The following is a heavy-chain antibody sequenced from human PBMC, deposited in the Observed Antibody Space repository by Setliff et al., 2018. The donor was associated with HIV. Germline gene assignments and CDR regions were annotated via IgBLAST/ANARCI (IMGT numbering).Heavy chain of an antibody. CDR1: GGSMSSSSYY. D-gene: IGHD3-10*01. CDR3: ARLGYVSGGFYKTPGPYYFDY. CDR2: IYYSGAT. Sequence: PSETLSLTCTVSGGSMSSSSYYGSWIRQTPDKGLEWIGIIYYSGATYYNPSLTSRVTISVDTSRNQFSLKLRSVTAADTAAYYCARLGYVSGGFYKTPGPYYFDYWGQGALVTVSS. V-gene: IGHV4-39*01. J-gene: IGHJ4*02.